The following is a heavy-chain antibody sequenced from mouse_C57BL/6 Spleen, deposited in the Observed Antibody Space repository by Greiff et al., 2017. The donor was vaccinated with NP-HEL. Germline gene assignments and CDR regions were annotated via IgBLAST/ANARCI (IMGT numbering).Heavy chain of an antibody. D-gene: IGHD3-2*02. CDR1: GYSITSGYY. V-gene: IGHV3-6*01. J-gene: IGHJ4*01. CDR2: ISYDGSN. Sequence: EVQLQQSGPGLVKPSQSLSLTCSVTGYSITSGYYWNWIRQFPGNHLEWMGYISYDGSNNYNPSLKNRISITRDTSKNQFFLKLNSVTTEDTATYYCASLRQLRLPSHAMDYWGQGTSVTVSS. CDR3: ASLRQLRLPSHAMDY.